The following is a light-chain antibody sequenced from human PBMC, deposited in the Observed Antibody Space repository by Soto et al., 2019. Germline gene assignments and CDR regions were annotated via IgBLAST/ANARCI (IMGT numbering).Light chain of an antibody. J-gene: IGKJ1*01. V-gene: IGKV1-5*01. Sequence: DVQLIQSPSTLSASIGDRVTITCRVSQPIRDWVAWYQQKPGKAPKLLIYDATSSDSGVPSRFSGSGSETEFTLTISSLQPGDFATYYCQQYDSYSNTFGHGTRVEL. CDR3: QQYDSYSNT. CDR2: DAT. CDR1: QPIRDW.